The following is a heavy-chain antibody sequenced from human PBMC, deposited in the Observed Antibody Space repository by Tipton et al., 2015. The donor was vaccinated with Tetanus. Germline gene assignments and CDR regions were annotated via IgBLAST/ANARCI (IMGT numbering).Heavy chain of an antibody. J-gene: IGHJ3*02. CDR3: ARDRKPTTITHVPSHAFDI. CDR2: ISAYNGNT. D-gene: IGHD3-10*01. CDR1: GYTFTSYG. Sequence: QMQLVQSGAEVKKPGASVKVSCKASGYTFTSYGISWVRQAPGQGLEWMGWISAYNGNTNYAQKLQGRVTMTTDTSTSTAYMELRSLRSDDTAVYYCARDRKPTTITHVPSHAFDIWGQGTMVTVSS. V-gene: IGHV1-18*01.